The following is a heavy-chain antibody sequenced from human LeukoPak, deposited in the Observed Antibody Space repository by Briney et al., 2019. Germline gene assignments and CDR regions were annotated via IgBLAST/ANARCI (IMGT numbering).Heavy chain of an antibody. Sequence: GGSLRLSCVVSGFSFRNYWMSWVRQTPGRGLQWVANIKHDGSEDYYLDSVKGRFTISRDNAKSSMWLQMNSLRDEDTAVYYCARDQTPFYWGQGSLVTVSS. D-gene: IGHD2-15*01. CDR2: IKHDGSED. CDR3: ARDQTPFY. J-gene: IGHJ4*02. V-gene: IGHV3-7*01. CDR1: GFSFRNYW.